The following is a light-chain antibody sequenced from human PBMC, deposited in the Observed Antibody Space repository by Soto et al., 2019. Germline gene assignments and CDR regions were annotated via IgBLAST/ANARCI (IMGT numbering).Light chain of an antibody. V-gene: IGKV1-39*01. CDR3: QQSYSIPLT. CDR1: QSISSY. J-gene: IGKJ1*01. Sequence: QMTQSPSSLSASVGDRVTITCRASQSISSYLNWYQQKPGKAPKLLIYAASSLQSGVPSRFSGSGSGTGFTLTISSLQPEDFATYYCQQSYSIPLTFGQGTKVDIK. CDR2: AAS.